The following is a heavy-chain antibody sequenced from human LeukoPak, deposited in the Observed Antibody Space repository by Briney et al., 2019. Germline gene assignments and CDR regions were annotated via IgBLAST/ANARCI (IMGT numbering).Heavy chain of an antibody. CDR1: GFTFSSYA. CDR2: ISSSGSPK. V-gene: IGHV3-48*03. CDR3: ARDLGLSGSYFDY. D-gene: IGHD3-10*01. J-gene: IGHJ4*02. Sequence: PGGSLRLSCAASGFTFSSYAMSWVRQAPGKGLEWVSYISSSGSPKYYADSVKGRFTISRDNAKNSLYLQINSLRAEDTAVYYCARDLGLSGSYFDYWGQGTLVTVSS.